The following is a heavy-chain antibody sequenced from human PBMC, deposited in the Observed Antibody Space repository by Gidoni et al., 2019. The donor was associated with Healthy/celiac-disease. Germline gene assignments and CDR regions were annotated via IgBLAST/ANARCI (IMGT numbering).Heavy chain of an antibody. D-gene: IGHD6-19*01. CDR1: GFTFSNAW. J-gene: IGHJ4*02. CDR3: TTDRSAVAGTWHMLNLDY. Sequence: EVQLVESGGGLVKPGGSLRLSCAASGFTFSNAWMSWVRQAPGKGRGWVGRIKSKTDGGTTDYDAPVKGRFTISRDDSKNTLYLQMNSLKTEDTAVYYCTTDRSAVAGTWHMLNLDYWGQGTLVTVSS. CDR2: IKSKTDGGTT. V-gene: IGHV3-15*01.